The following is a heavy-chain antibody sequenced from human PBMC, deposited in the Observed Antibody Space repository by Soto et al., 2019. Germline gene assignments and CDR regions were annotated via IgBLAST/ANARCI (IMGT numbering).Heavy chain of an antibody. CDR3: AKDLLLTTVTTVGD. D-gene: IGHD4-17*01. V-gene: IGHV3-30*18. CDR1: GFTFSTYG. Sequence: QVQLVESGGGVVQPGRSLRPSCAASGFTFSTYGMHWVRQAPGKGLEWVAVISYDGSNKYYADSVKGRFTISRDNSKNTLWLQMDSLRAEDTAVYYCAKDLLLTTVTTVGDWGQGTLVTVSS. CDR2: ISYDGSNK. J-gene: IGHJ4*02.